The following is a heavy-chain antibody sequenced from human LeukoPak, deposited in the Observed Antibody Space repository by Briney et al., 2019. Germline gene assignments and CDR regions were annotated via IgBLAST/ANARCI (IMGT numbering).Heavy chain of an antibody. Sequence: GGSLRLSCAASGFTFSSYWMSWVRQAPGKGMEWVANIKQDGSEKYYVDSVKGRFTISRDKAKNSLYLQMNSLRAEDTAVYYCAKGPRITMVRGVIRNDYWDQGTLVTVSS. CDR1: GFTFSSYW. CDR2: IKQDGSEK. D-gene: IGHD3-10*01. CDR3: AKGPRITMVRGVIRNDY. V-gene: IGHV3-7*01. J-gene: IGHJ4*02.